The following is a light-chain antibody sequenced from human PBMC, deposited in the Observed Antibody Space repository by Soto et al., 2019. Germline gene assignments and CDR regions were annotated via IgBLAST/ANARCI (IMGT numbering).Light chain of an antibody. Sequence: EIVLTQSPGTLSLSPGERATLSCRASQSVSDMYLAWYQQKPGHAPRLLIYASNRTTGIPDRFSGSGSGTVFTLTMSRPEPEVFAVYYSQNYGSPALFGLGTKVEIK. J-gene: IGKJ1*01. CDR3: QNYGSPAL. CDR1: QSVSDMY. CDR2: AS. V-gene: IGKV3-20*01.